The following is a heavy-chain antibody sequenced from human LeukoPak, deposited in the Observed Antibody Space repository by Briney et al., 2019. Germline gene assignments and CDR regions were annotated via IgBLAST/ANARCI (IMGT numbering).Heavy chain of an antibody. Sequence: HGESLKISCKGSGYSFTSYWIGWVRQMPGKGLEWMGIIYPGDSDTRYSPSFQGQVTISADKSISTAYLQWSSLKASDTAMYYCARHPGSSWNYYYYYGMGVWGQGTTVTVSS. CDR2: IYPGDSDT. CDR1: GYSFTSYW. CDR3: ARHPGSSWNYYYYYGMGV. V-gene: IGHV5-51*01. D-gene: IGHD6-13*01. J-gene: IGHJ6*02.